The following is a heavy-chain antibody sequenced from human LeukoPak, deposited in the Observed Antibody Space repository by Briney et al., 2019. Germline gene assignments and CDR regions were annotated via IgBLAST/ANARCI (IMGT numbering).Heavy chain of an antibody. V-gene: IGHV4-59*01. CDR1: GGSISHYY. Sequence: SETLSLTCTVSGGSISHYYWSWIRQSPGKGLEWIGYIYYSGTTNYNPSLKSRVPISVDTSRNQFSLQLRSVTAADTAVYYCAREDPQTTVPEGMDVWGQGTTVIVSS. CDR3: AREDPQTTVPEGMDV. D-gene: IGHD4-17*01. J-gene: IGHJ6*02. CDR2: IYYSGTT.